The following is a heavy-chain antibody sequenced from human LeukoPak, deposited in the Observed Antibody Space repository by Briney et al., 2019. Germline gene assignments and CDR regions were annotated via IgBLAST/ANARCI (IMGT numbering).Heavy chain of an antibody. Sequence: GGALRLSCAASGFTFSSYGMHWVRHAPGRGLEWVAVIWYDGSNKYYADSVKGRFTISRDNSKNTLYLQMNSLRAEDTAVYYCVTVDRDAFDIWGQGTMVTVSS. CDR1: GFTFSSYG. CDR3: VTVDRDAFDI. V-gene: IGHV3-33*01. J-gene: IGHJ3*02. CDR2: IWYDGSNK.